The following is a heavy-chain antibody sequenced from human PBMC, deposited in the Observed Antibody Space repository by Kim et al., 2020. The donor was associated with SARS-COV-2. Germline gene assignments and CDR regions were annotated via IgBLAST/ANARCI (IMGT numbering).Heavy chain of an antibody. CDR1: GFTFSSYS. V-gene: IGHV3-64D*09. J-gene: IGHJ4*01. CDR2: ISSREDRT. D-gene: IGHD6-6*01. Sequence: GGSLRLSCSASGFTFSSYSMHWVRQAPEKGLEDVAVISSREDRTNYAASMKGRVIISRDNSKNTLYLEMNSLRPADTAVYYCVKASTAARSLVAADFD. CDR3: VKASTAARSLVAADFD.